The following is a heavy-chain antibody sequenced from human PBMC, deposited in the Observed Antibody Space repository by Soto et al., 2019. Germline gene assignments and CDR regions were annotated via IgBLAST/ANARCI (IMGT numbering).Heavy chain of an antibody. CDR1: GGSISSGDYF. D-gene: IGHD3-22*01. CDR3: ARDGYYDSSGFLFDQ. Sequence: QVQLQESGPGLVKPSQTLSLTCTVSGGSISSGDYFWSWIRQHPGKGLEWIGYIHNSGSTYYNPSLKSRVTLSLDTSKNQFSLKLSSVTAADTAVYYCARDGYYDSSGFLFDQWGQGTLVTVSS. CDR2: IHNSGST. J-gene: IGHJ4*02. V-gene: IGHV4-31*03.